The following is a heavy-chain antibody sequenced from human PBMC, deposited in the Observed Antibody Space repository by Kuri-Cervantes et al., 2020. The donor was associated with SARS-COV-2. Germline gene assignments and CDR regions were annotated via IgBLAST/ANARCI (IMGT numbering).Heavy chain of an antibody. J-gene: IGHJ4*02. Sequence: GESLKISCAASGFTFSSYSMNWVRQAPGKGLEWVSYISSSSSTIYYADSVKGRFTISRDNAKNTLYLEMNSLRAEDTALYHCVNFNYANERWGQGTLVTVSS. CDR3: VNFNYANER. CDR2: ISSSSSTI. D-gene: IGHD1-7*01. V-gene: IGHV3-48*04. CDR1: GFTFSSYS.